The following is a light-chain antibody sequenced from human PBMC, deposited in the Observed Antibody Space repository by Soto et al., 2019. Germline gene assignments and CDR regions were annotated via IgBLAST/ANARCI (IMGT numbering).Light chain of an antibody. CDR3: QQYGNSPPT. CDR2: DAS. Sequence: EIVLTQSPATLSLSPGKRATLSCRASQTISSYLAWYQQKPGQPPRLLIYDASNRATGIPARFSGSGSGTDFTLTISTLEPEDFAVYYCQQYGNSPPTFGPGTKVDIK. CDR1: QTISSY. J-gene: IGKJ3*01. V-gene: IGKV3-11*01.